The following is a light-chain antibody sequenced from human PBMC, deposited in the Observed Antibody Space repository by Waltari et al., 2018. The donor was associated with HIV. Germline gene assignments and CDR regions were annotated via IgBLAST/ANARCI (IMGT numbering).Light chain of an antibody. CDR1: SSDVGSYNL. Sequence: QSALTQPASVSGSPGQSITISCTGTSSDVGSYNLVSWYQQHPGKAPKVMIYEGSKRPAGVSNRFSGSKAGNTASLTISGLQAEDEADYYCCSYTGSITRRPYVFGTGTKVTVL. CDR2: EGS. CDR3: CSYTGSITRRPYV. J-gene: IGLJ1*01. V-gene: IGLV2-23*01.